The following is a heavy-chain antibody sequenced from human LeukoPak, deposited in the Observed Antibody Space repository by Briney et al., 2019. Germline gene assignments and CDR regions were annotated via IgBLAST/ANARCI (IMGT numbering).Heavy chain of an antibody. D-gene: IGHD5-18*01. CDR1: GYSFTSYW. CDR3: ARLGMVTAPRDYYFDY. Sequence: GESLKISCKGSGYSFTSYWIGWVRQMPEKGLEWMGIIYPGDSDTRYSPSFQGQVTISADKSISTAYLQWSSLKASDTAMYYCARLGMVTAPRDYYFDYWGQGTLVTVSS. J-gene: IGHJ4*02. V-gene: IGHV5-51*01. CDR2: IYPGDSDT.